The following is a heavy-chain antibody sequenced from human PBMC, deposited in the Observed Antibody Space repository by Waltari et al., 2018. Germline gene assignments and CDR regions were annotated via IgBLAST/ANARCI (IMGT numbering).Heavy chain of an antibody. CDR3: ASPAGELTDLGAFDI. CDR1: GYTFTGYY. J-gene: IGHJ3*02. CDR2: INPNSGGT. Sequence: QVQLVQSGAEVKKPGASVKVSCKASGYTFTGYYLHWVRQAPGQGLEWMGWINPNSGGTNYAQKFQGRVTMTRDTSISTAYMELSRLRSDDTAVYYCASPAGELTDLGAFDIWGQGTMVTVSS. D-gene: IGHD1-26*01. V-gene: IGHV1-2*02.